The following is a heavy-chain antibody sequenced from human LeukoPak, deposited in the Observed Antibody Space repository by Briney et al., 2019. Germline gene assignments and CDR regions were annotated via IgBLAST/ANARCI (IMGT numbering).Heavy chain of an antibody. J-gene: IGHJ6*03. V-gene: IGHV1-18*01. Sequence: GASVKVSCKASGYTFTSYGISWVRQAPGQGLEWMGWISAYNGNTNYAQKLQGRVTMTTDTSTSTAYMELRSLRSDDTAVYYCARYIVVVPAAIPYYYYMDVWGKGTTVTVSS. CDR2: ISAYNGNT. CDR1: GYTFTSYG. D-gene: IGHD2-2*01. CDR3: ARYIVVVPAAIPYYYYMDV.